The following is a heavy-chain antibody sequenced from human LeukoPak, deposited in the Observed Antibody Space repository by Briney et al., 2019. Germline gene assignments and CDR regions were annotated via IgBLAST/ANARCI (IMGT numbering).Heavy chain of an antibody. D-gene: IGHD4-17*01. J-gene: IGHJ6*03. V-gene: IGHV1-8*01. Sequence: ASVKVSCKASGYTFISYDINWVRQATGQGLEWMGWMNPNSGNTGYAQKFQGRVTMTRNTSISTAYMELSSLRSEDTAVYYCARGPYGDYVKAYYYYMDVWGKGTTVTVS. CDR1: GYTFISYD. CDR2: MNPNSGNT. CDR3: ARGPYGDYVKAYYYYMDV.